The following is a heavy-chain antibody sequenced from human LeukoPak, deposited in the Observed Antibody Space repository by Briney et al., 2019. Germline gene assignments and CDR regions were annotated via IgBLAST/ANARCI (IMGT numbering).Heavy chain of an antibody. CDR3: ARASYYDYVWRKYYFDY. Sequence: SGGSLRLSCAASGFTFSSYSMTWVRQAPGKGLEWVSYISSSSSTIYYADSVKGRFTISRDNAKNSLYLQMNSLRAEDTAVYYCARASYYDYVWRKYYFDYWGQGTLVTVSS. D-gene: IGHD3-16*01. J-gene: IGHJ4*02. CDR2: ISSSSSTI. CDR1: GFTFSSYS. V-gene: IGHV3-48*01.